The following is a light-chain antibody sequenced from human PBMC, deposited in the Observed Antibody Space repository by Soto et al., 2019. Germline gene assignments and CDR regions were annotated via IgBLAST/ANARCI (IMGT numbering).Light chain of an antibody. Sequence: DIQMTQSPSTLSASVGDRVTITCRASQSIGDWLAWYQQKPGKAPKLLIYRSSSLQRGVPSRFSGSGSGTEFSLTISSLQPDDFATYYCHQCSRYPRTFGQGTKVDIK. CDR1: QSIGDW. J-gene: IGKJ1*01. CDR3: HQCSRYPRT. CDR2: RSS. V-gene: IGKV1-5*03.